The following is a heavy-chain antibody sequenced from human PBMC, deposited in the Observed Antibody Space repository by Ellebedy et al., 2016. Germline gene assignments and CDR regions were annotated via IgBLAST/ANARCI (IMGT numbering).Heavy chain of an antibody. Sequence: SETLSLTXAVYGGSFSGYYWSWIRQPPGKGLGWIGEIDHRGSTNFNPSLKSRVTISVDTSKNQFSLKLRSVTAADTAVYYCARTIGYCSGGSCYSYYSGMDVWGQGTTVTVSS. V-gene: IGHV4-34*01. CDR3: ARTIGYCSGGSCYSYYSGMDV. J-gene: IGHJ6*02. CDR2: IDHRGST. D-gene: IGHD2-15*01. CDR1: GGSFSGYY.